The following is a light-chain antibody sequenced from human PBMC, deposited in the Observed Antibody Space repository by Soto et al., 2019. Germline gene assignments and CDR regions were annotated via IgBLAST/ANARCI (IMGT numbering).Light chain of an antibody. CDR1: SSDIGGHNY. V-gene: IGLV2-14*01. J-gene: IGLJ1*01. CDR2: EVS. Sequence: QPALTQPASVSGSPGQSIAISCTGSSSDIGGHNYVSWYQHHPGKAPKLMVYEVSNRPSGVSNRFSGSKSGNTASLTISGLQAEDEADYYCSSYTSSTDYVFGTGTKVTV. CDR3: SSYTSSTDYV.